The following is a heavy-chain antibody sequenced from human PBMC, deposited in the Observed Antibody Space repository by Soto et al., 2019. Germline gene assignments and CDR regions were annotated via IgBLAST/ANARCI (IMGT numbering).Heavy chain of an antibody. Sequence: SETLSLTWTVSGGSIGSYYGSWIRQPPGKGLEWIGYIYYSGSTNYNPSLKSRVTISVDTSKNQFSLKLSSVTAADTAVYYCARHTPAISISDHWGQGTLVTVSS. V-gene: IGHV4-59*08. D-gene: IGHD2-15*01. J-gene: IGHJ4*02. CDR3: ARHTPAISISDH. CDR2: IYYSGST. CDR1: GGSIGSYY.